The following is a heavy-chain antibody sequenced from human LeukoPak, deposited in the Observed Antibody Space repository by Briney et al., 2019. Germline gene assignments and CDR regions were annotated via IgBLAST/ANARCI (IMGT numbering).Heavy chain of an antibody. CDR3: ARAGYSSGPNDY. CDR2: INPDSGGT. V-gene: IGHV1-2*02. J-gene: IGHJ4*02. Sequence: ASVKVSCKAFGYTFTGYYMHWVRQAPRQGLEWMGWINPDSGGTNYAQKFQGRVTMTRDTSISTAYMELSRLRSDDTAVYYCARAGYSSGPNDYWGQGTLVTVSS. CDR1: GYTFTGYY. D-gene: IGHD6-19*01.